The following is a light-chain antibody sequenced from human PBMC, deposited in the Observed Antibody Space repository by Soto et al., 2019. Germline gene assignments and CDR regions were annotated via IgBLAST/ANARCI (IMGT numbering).Light chain of an antibody. CDR3: QSYDSSLSSYV. Sequence: QLVLTQPPSVSGTPGQRVTISCSGSSSNIGAGYDVHWYQQLPRTAPKLLIYGNTNRPSGVPDRFSGSRSGTSGFLAITGLQAEDEADYYCQSYDSSLSSYVFGSGTKLTVL. V-gene: IGLV1-40*01. CDR2: GNT. J-gene: IGLJ1*01. CDR1: SSNIGAGYD.